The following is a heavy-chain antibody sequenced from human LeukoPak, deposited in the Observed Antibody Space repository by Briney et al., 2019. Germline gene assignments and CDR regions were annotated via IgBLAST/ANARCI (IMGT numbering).Heavy chain of an antibody. D-gene: IGHD1-14*01. J-gene: IGHJ4*02. CDR2: IYYSGST. V-gene: IGHV4-59*08. CDR3: ARLPNLVYFDY. Sequence: SETLSLTCTVSGGSISSYYWSWIRQPPGKGLEWIGYIYYSGSTNYNPSLKSRVTISVDTSKNQFSLKLSSVTAADTAVYYCARLPNLVYFDYWGQGTLVTVSS. CDR1: GGSISSYY.